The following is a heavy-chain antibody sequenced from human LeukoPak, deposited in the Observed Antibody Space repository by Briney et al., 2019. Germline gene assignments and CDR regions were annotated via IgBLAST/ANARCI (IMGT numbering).Heavy chain of an antibody. CDR2: FDPEDGET. D-gene: IGHD4/OR15-4a*01. CDR1: GYTLTELS. CDR3: ATWLTTGNWFDP. J-gene: IGHJ5*02. V-gene: IGHV1-24*01. Sequence: ASVKVSCKVSGYTLTELSMHWMRQAPGKGLEWMGGFDPEDGETIYAQKFQGRVTMTEDTSTDTAYMELSSLRSEATAVYYCATWLTTGNWFDPWGQGTLVTVSS.